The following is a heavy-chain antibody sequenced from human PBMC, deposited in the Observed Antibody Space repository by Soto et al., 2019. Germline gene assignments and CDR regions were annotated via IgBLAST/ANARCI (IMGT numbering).Heavy chain of an antibody. CDR3: ARDGLYDVDIPGWLDP. Sequence: SVKVSCKASGGTFSSYAISWVRQAPGQGLEWMGGIIPIFGTANYAQKFQGRVIMTRDTSISTVYMEVIRLRPDDTAVYYCARDGLYDVDIPGWLDPWGQGTPVTVSS. CDR1: GGTFSSYA. V-gene: IGHV1-69*05. J-gene: IGHJ5*02. D-gene: IGHD2-21*01. CDR2: IIPIFGTA.